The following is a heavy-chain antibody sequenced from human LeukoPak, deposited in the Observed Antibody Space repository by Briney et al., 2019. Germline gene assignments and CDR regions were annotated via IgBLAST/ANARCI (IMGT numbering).Heavy chain of an antibody. CDR2: ISAYNGNT. CDR3: ARMCAITIFGVVKYYFDY. CDR1: GYTFTSYG. V-gene: IGHV1-18*01. D-gene: IGHD3-3*01. Sequence: ASVTVSCKASGYTFTSYGISWVRQAPGQGLEWMGWISAYNGNTNYAQKLQGRVTMTTDTSTSTAYMELRSLRSDDTAVYYCARMCAITIFGVVKYYFDYWGQGTLVTVSP. J-gene: IGHJ4*02.